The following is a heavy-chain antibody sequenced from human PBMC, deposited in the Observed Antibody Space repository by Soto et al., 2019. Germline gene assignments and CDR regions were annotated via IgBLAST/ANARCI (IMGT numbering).Heavy chain of an antibody. Sequence: EVQLLESGGGFVQPGGSLRLSCAASGFTFSTYSMNWVRQAPGKGLEWVSGITGSGDTLYYADSVKGRFTISRDNSKNTLYLQMNSLRVEDTAVYYCANAAYTLPTDYWGQGNLVTVSA. CDR1: GFTFSTYS. D-gene: IGHD2-2*02. CDR3: ANAAYTLPTDY. V-gene: IGHV3-23*01. J-gene: IGHJ4*02. CDR2: ITGSGDTL.